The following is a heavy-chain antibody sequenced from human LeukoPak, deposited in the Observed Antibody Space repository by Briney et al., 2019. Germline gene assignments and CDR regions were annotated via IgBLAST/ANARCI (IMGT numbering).Heavy chain of an antibody. Sequence: PGGSLTLSCAASGFTFSGSVMHWVRQASGKGLEWVGRITSKPNSYATVYAASVKGRFTISSDDSKNTAYLQMNSLKIEDTAVYYCTGGSGWYSPDYWGQGTLVTVSS. J-gene: IGHJ4*02. V-gene: IGHV3-73*01. CDR1: GFTFSGSV. CDR3: TGGSGWYSPDY. CDR2: ITSKPNSYAT. D-gene: IGHD6-19*01.